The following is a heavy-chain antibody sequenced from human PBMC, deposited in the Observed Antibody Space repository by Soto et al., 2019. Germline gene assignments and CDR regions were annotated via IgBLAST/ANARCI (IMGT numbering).Heavy chain of an antibody. Sequence: ASVKVSCKASGYTFTSYYMHWVRQAPGQGLEWMGIINPSGGSTSYAQKFQGRVTMTRDTSTSTVHMELSSLRPEDTAVYYCARDRRVYSGYDWSVDYYYGMDVWGQGTTVTVSS. D-gene: IGHD5-12*01. J-gene: IGHJ6*02. CDR3: ARDRRVYSGYDWSVDYYYGMDV. V-gene: IGHV1-46*01. CDR1: GYTFTSYY. CDR2: INPSGGST.